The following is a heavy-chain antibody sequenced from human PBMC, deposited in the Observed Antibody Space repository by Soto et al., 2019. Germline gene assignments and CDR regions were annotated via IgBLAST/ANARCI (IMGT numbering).Heavy chain of an antibody. V-gene: IGHV4-34*01. D-gene: IGHD5-12*01. J-gene: IGHJ6*02. CDR3: ARGGVATAGYYYYGMDV. Sequence: PSETLSLTCAASGGSFSGYYWSWIRQPPGKGLEWIGEINHRGSTNYNPSLKSRVTISVDTSKNEFYLKLSSVTAADTAVYYCARGGVATAGYYYYGMDVWGQGTTVTVSS. CDR1: GGSFSGYY. CDR2: INHRGST.